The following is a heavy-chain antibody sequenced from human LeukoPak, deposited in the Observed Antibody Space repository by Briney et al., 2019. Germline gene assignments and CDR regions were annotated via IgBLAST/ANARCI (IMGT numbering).Heavy chain of an antibody. CDR1: GGSISSYY. Sequence: SETLSLTCTVSGGSISSYYWSWIRQPPGKGLEWIGYIYYSGSTNYNPSLKSRVTISVDTSKNQFSLKLSSVTAADTAVYYCARVATDGGGFDPWGQGTLVTVSS. CDR3: ARVATDGGGFDP. V-gene: IGHV4-59*01. D-gene: IGHD3-16*01. J-gene: IGHJ5*02. CDR2: IYYSGST.